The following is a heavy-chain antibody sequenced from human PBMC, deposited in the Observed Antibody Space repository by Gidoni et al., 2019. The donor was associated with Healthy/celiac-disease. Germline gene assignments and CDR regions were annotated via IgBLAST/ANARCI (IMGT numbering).Heavy chain of an antibody. J-gene: IGHJ3*02. Sequence: QVQLVESGGGVVQPGRSLRLSCAASGFTFRRYALHWVRQAPGKGLEWVAVISYDGSNKYYADSVKGRFTISRDNSKNTLYLQMNSLRAEDTAVYYCARDSSLDDYGDSRGAFDIWGQGTMVTVSS. CDR1: GFTFRRYA. CDR2: ISYDGSNK. CDR3: ARDSSLDDYGDSRGAFDI. V-gene: IGHV3-30-3*01. D-gene: IGHD4-17*01.